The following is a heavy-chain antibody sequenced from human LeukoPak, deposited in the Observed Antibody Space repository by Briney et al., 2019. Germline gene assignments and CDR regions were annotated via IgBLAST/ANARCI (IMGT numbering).Heavy chain of an antibody. CDR1: GFTFSTYA. CDR3: AKLDYYDTH. V-gene: IGHV3-23*01. J-gene: IGHJ4*02. CDR2: ISGSGGRT. Sequence: GGALRLSCAASGFTFSTYAMTWVRQAPGKGLEWVSDISGSGGRTYYADSVKGRFTISRDNSKNTLYLQMNSLRAEDMAVYFCAKLDYYDTHWGQGTLVTVSS. D-gene: IGHD3-22*01.